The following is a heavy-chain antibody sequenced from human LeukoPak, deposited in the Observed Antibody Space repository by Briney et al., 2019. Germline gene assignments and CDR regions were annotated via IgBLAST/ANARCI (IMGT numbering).Heavy chain of an antibody. J-gene: IGHJ4*02. Sequence: QTLSLTCAISGDSVSSNSASWNWIRQSPSRCLEWLGRTYYRSKWYNDYAVSVKIRITINPDTSKNQFSLQLNSVTPEDTAVYYCAREAMIVAKGGFDYWGQGTLVTVSS. CDR1: GDSVSSNSAS. D-gene: IGHD3-22*01. CDR2: TYYRSKWYN. CDR3: AREAMIVAKGGFDY. V-gene: IGHV6-1*01.